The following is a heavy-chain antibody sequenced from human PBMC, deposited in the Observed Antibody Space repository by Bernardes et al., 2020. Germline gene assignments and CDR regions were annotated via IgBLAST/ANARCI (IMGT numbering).Heavy chain of an antibody. CDR1: GGSVNSGSHR. J-gene: IGHJ4*02. CDR3: ARDRGYVSGGLEY. Sequence: SETLSLTCSVSGGSVNSGSHRWNWIRQPPGKGLEWIGYIYYTGSTNYNPSLKSRVAMSVDTSKNEFSLKLSSVTAADTAVYYCARDRGYVSGGLEYWGRGTLVTVSS. CDR2: IYYTGST. V-gene: IGHV4-61*01. D-gene: IGHD2-15*01.